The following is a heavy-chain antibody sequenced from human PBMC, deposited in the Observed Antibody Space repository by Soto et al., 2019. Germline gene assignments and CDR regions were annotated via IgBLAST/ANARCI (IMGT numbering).Heavy chain of an antibody. D-gene: IGHD5-18*01. CDR1: GGSVTSDEDY. V-gene: IGHV4-30-4*01. CDR2: ISNSGST. J-gene: IGHJ4*02. Sequence: SATRSFTCTVSGGSVTSDEDYWSWIRQSPGKGLEWIGYISNSGSTGYNPSLKTRLSMSVDRSKNQFTLRLTSVTAADTAVYFCATESGSTYGYFDYWGQGTQVTVSS. CDR3: ATESGSTYGYFDY.